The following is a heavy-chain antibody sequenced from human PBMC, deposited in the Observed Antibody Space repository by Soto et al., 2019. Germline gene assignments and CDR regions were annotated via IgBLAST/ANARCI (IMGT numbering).Heavy chain of an antibody. V-gene: IGHV3-23*01. D-gene: IGHD3-16*01. CDR2: ISASGDNT. Sequence: VGSLRLSCAVSGFTFSSYAMTWVRQSPGKGLEWVSMISASGDNTYYADSVKGRFTISRDNSKNTLFLQVTSLRADDTAVYYCAKDRVPYYDSVWEGDPQYYFEYWGQGTLVTVSS. CDR3: AKDRVPYYDSVWEGDPQYYFEY. J-gene: IGHJ4*02. CDR1: GFTFSSYA.